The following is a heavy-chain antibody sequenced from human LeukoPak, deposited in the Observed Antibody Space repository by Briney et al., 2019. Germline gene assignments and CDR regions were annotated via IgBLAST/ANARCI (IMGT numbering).Heavy chain of an antibody. V-gene: IGHV1-2*02. D-gene: IGHD3-10*01. CDR2: INPNSGGT. J-gene: IGHJ4*02. Sequence: GASVKVSCKASAYTFTAYYIHWVRQAPGQGPEWMGWINPNSGGTKYAQNFQGRVTMTRDTSITTAYMVLSRLTSDDTAMYYCARDAGSSGILSHWGQGTLVTVSS. CDR3: ARDAGSSGILSH. CDR1: AYTFTAYY.